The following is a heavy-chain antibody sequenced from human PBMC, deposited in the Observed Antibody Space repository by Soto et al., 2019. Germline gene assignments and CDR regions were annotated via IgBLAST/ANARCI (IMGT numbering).Heavy chain of an antibody. Sequence: GGSLRLSCAASGFTFSDHYMAWFRQTPERGLEWLAYISHRSLTIYHARSVKDRFTVSRDDATDSLYLQLNSLRVEDTAVYFCARGGGSSPFDYWGQGTVVTVSS. CDR1: GFTFSDHY. CDR3: ARGGGSSPFDY. CDR2: ISHRSLTI. D-gene: IGHD6-6*01. V-gene: IGHV3-11*01. J-gene: IGHJ4*02.